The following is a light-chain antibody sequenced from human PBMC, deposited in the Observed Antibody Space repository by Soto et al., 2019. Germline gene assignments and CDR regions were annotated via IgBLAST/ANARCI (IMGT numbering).Light chain of an antibody. Sequence: EIVLTQPPGTLSLSPGERATLSCRASQSVSSSYLAWYQQKPGQAPRLLIYGASSRATGIPDRFSGRGSGTDFTLTISRLEPEDFAVYYCQQYSSSPWTFGQGTKVEIK. J-gene: IGKJ1*01. CDR1: QSVSSSY. CDR2: GAS. V-gene: IGKV3-20*01. CDR3: QQYSSSPWT.